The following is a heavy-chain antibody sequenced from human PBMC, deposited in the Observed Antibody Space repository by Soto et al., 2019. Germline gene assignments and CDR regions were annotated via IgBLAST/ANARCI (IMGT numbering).Heavy chain of an antibody. D-gene: IGHD7-27*01. CDR1: GYTFTSYD. CDR3: ARGPSIWVLYFFSAFDF. CDR2: MNPNSGNT. Sequence: GASVKVSCKASGYTFTSYDINWVRQATGQGLEWMGWMNPNSGNTGYAQKFQGRVTMTRNTSISTAYMELSSLRSEDTAVYYCARGPSIWVLYFFSAFDFWGQGIRVTVS. V-gene: IGHV1-8*01. J-gene: IGHJ3*01.